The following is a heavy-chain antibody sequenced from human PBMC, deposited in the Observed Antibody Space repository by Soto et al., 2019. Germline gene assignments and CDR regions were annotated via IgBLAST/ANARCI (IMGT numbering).Heavy chain of an antibody. CDR1: GYTLTELS. J-gene: IGHJ6*03. Sequence: ASVKVSCKVSGYTLTELSMHWVRQAPGKGLEWMGGFDPEDGETIYAQKFQGRVTMTEDTSTDTAYMELSSLRSEDTAVYYCAIAMTTVSPRYYYYYMDVWGKGTTVTVSS. CDR3: AIAMTTVSPRYYYYYMDV. D-gene: IGHD4-17*01. V-gene: IGHV1-24*01. CDR2: FDPEDGET.